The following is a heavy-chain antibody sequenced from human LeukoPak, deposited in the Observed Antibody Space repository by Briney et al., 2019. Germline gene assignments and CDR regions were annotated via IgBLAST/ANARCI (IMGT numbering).Heavy chain of an antibody. J-gene: IGHJ4*02. Sequence: SVKVSCKASGGTFSSYAISWVRQAPGQGLEWMGGIIPIFGTANYAQKFQGRVTITTDESTSTAYMELSSLRSEDTAVYYCARERGYYDSSGPLDYWGQGTLVTVSS. V-gene: IGHV1-69*05. CDR2: IIPIFGTA. CDR1: GGTFSSYA. CDR3: ARERGYYDSSGPLDY. D-gene: IGHD3-22*01.